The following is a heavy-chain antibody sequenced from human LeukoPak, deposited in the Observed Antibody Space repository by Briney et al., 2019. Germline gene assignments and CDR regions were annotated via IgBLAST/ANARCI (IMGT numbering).Heavy chain of an antibody. Sequence: SETLSLTCTVSGGSISSYYWSWIRQPPGKGLEWIGYIYYSGSTNYNPSLKSRVTISVDTSKNQFSLKLSSVTAADTAVYYCARTGSWYYYFDYWGQGTLVTVSS. CDR3: ARTGSWYYYFDY. CDR2: IYYSGST. CDR1: GGSISSYY. V-gene: IGHV4-59*01. D-gene: IGHD6-13*01. J-gene: IGHJ4*02.